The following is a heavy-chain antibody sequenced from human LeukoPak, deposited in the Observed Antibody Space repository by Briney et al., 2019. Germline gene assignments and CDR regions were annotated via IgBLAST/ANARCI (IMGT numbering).Heavy chain of an antibody. CDR1: GGSISSSNYY. CDR2: MYHSGST. V-gene: IGHV4-39*01. J-gene: IGHJ4*02. CDR3: AAAFDY. Sequence: SETLSLTCTVSGGSISSSNYYWGWIRQPPGKGLEWIGNMYHSGSTYYNPSLESRVTISLDTSKNQFSLKLSSVTAADMAVYYCAAAFDYWGQGTLVTVSS. D-gene: IGHD6-25*01.